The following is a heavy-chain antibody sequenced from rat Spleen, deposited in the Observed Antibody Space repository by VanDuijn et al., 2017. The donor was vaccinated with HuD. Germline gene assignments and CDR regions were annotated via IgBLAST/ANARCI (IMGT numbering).Heavy chain of an antibody. J-gene: IGHJ2*01. CDR3: ARRHYGYTDYFDY. CDR1: GFTFSNYD. Sequence: EVQLVESGGGLLQPGGSLNLSCTASGFTFSNYDMAWVRQAPTKGLEWVASITNSGGSTYYRDSVKGRFTISRDNAKSTLSLQMDSLRSEDTATYYCARRHYGYTDYFDYWGQGVMVTVSS. D-gene: IGHD1-9*01. V-gene: IGHV5S23*01. CDR2: ITNSGGST.